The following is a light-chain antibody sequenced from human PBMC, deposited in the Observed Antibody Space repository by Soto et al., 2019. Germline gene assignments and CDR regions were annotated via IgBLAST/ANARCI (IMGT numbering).Light chain of an antibody. CDR2: DVS. CDR3: CSYAGSSTPLI. Sequence: QSVLTQPASVSGSPGQSITISCTGTSSDVGHYNYVSWYQQHPGNAPKLVIYDVSIRASGVSDRFSGSESGNTASLTISGLQAEDEADYYCCSYAGSSTPLIFGTGTKVTVL. V-gene: IGLV2-14*03. CDR1: SSDVGHYNY. J-gene: IGLJ1*01.